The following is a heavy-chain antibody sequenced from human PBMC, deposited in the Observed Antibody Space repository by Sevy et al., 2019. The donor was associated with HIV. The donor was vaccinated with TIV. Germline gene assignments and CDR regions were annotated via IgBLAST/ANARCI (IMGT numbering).Heavy chain of an antibody. V-gene: IGHV4-31*03. D-gene: IGHD4-17*01. CDR2: IYYSGST. CDR3: ARVAHGDYVGWFDP. J-gene: IGHJ5*02. CDR1: GGSISSGAYY. Sequence: SETLSLTCTVSGGSISSGAYYWNWIRQHPGKGLEWMGYIYYSGSTYYSPSLKSRVSISGDTSKNQFSLKLTSVTAADTAVYYCARVAHGDYVGWFDPWGQGTLVTVSS.